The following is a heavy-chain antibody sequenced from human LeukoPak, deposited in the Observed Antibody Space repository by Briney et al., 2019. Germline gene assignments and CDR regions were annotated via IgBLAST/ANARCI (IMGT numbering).Heavy chain of an antibody. D-gene: IGHD3-10*01. CDR1: GFTFSSYA. Sequence: PGGSLRLSCAASGFTFSSYAMSWVRQAPGKGLEWVSGISGSGGNTYYADSVKGRFTISRDNSKNTLYLQMTSLRAADTAVYYCAKGGSGSPFDHWGQGTQVTVSS. CDR3: AKGGSGSPFDH. J-gene: IGHJ4*02. V-gene: IGHV3-23*01. CDR2: ISGSGGNT.